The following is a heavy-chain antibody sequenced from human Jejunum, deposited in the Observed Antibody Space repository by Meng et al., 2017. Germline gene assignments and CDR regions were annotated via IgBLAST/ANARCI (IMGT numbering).Heavy chain of an antibody. Sequence: GGSLRLSCAASGFSFSSNAMAWVRQAAGKGLEWVSAISAGSAGRYYIDSVKGRFTISRDNSKNTVYLQMNSLRAEDTAVYYCAKLLAASFRQEAYFDYWGRGTLVTVSS. J-gene: IGHJ4*02. CDR3: AKLLAASFRQEAYFDY. V-gene: IGHV3-23*01. CDR2: ISAGSAGR. CDR1: GFSFSSNA. D-gene: IGHD6-13*01.